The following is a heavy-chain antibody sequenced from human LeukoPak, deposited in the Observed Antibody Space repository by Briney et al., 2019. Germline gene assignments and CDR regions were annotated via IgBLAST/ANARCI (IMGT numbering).Heavy chain of an antibody. CDR1: GFTFSSYA. J-gene: IGHJ4*02. CDR3: ARDGELPHDY. V-gene: IGHV3-30-3*01. D-gene: IGHD1-26*01. CDR2: ISYDGSNK. Sequence: GGSLRLSCAASGFTFSSYAMHWVRQAPGKGLEWVAVISYDGSNKYYADSVKGRFTISRDNSKNTLYLQMNSLRAEDTAVYYCARDGELPHDYWGQGTLVTVSS.